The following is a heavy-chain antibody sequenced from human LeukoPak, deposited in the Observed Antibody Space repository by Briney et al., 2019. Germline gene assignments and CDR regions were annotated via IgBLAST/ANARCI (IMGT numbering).Heavy chain of an antibody. Sequence: GGSLRLSCAASGVTFSSYAMHWVRQAPGKGLEWVAVISYDGSNTYYADSVKGRFTISRENSRNTLYLQMNSLRAEDTAVYFCARPQLGAHYFDHWGQGTLVTVSS. J-gene: IGHJ4*02. CDR2: ISYDGSNT. V-gene: IGHV3-30-3*01. CDR1: GVTFSSYA. D-gene: IGHD6-13*01. CDR3: ARPQLGAHYFDH.